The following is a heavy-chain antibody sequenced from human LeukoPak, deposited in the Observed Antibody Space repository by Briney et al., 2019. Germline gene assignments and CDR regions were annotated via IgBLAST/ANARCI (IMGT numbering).Heavy chain of an antibody. CDR1: GFTFDDYA. CDR3: ARGAHYAFDL. J-gene: IGHJ3*01. CDR2: ISWNSGSI. V-gene: IGHV3-9*03. Sequence: GGSLRLSCAASGFTFDDYAMHWVRQAPGKGLEWVSGISWNSGSIGYADSVKGRFTISRDTSMDTLFLQMNSLRPEDMAVYYCARGAHYAFDLWGQGTMVTVSS. D-gene: IGHD3-10*01.